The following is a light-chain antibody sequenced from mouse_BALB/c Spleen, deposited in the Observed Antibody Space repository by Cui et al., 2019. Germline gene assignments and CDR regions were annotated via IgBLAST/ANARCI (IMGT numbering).Light chain of an antibody. Sequence: QIVLTQSPAITSASPGEKVTLTCSATSSVSSSYLYWYQQKPGSSPKLWIYSTSNRASGGPARFSGSGSGTSYSLTISSMEAEDAASYFCHQWSSYPPTFGAGTKLELK. CDR1: SSVSSSY. CDR3: HQWSSYPPT. V-gene: IGKV4-79*01. J-gene: IGKJ5*01. CDR2: STS.